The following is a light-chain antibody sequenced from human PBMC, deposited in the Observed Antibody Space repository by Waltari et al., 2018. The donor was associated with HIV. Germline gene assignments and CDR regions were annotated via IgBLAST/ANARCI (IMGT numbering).Light chain of an antibody. CDR2: RNN. Sequence: QSVLTQPPSASGTPGQRVTISCSGSSSNVHGYQKRPGTAPKLLIFRNNQRASGVPDRFSGSKSGTSASLVISGLRSEDEADYYCATWADRPSGPVVFGGGTKVTVL. CDR1: SSN. CDR3: ATWADRPSGPVV. V-gene: IGLV1-47*01. J-gene: IGLJ2*01.